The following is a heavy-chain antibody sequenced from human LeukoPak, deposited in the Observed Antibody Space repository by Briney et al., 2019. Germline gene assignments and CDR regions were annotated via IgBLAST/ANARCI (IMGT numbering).Heavy chain of an antibody. J-gene: IGHJ4*02. CDR1: GFTFSSYS. D-gene: IGHD3-10*01. CDR2: IKQDGSEK. V-gene: IGHV3-7*01. CDR3: ARMDIGLVRD. Sequence: GGSLRLSCAASGFTFSSYSMNWVRQAPGKGLEWVANIKQDGSEKYYVDSVKGRFTISRDNAKNSLSLQMNSLRAEDTAMYYCARMDIGLVRDWGQGTLVTVSS.